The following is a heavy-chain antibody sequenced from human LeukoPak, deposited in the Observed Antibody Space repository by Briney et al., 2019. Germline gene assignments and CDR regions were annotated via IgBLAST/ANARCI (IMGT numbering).Heavy chain of an antibody. CDR2: ISGSGGST. CDR3: AKGVRQLVDMFDY. Sequence: GGSLRLSCAASGFTFSSYAMSWVRQAPGKGLDWVSAISGSGGSTYYADSVKGRFTISRDNSKNTLYLQMNSLRAEDTAVYYCAKGVRQLVDMFDYWGQGTLVTVSS. J-gene: IGHJ4*02. V-gene: IGHV3-23*01. CDR1: GFTFSSYA. D-gene: IGHD6-6*01.